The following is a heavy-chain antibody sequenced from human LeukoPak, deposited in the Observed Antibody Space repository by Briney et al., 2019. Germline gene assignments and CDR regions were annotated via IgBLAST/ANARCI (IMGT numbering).Heavy chain of an antibody. V-gene: IGHV3-30*18. J-gene: IGHJ4*02. CDR3: AKSTGWLGQNFDY. Sequence: PGRSLRLSCAASGFTFSSYGMHWVRQAPGKGLEWVAVISYDGSNKYYADSVKGRFTISRDNSKNTLYLQMNSLRAEDTAVYCCAKSTGWLGQNFDYWGQGTLVTVSS. D-gene: IGHD6-19*01. CDR1: GFTFSSYG. CDR2: ISYDGSNK.